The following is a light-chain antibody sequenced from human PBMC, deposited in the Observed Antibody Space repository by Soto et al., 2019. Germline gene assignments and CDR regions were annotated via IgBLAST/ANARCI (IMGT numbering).Light chain of an antibody. J-gene: IGLJ2*01. CDR2: DVS. CDR3: SSYTSSSVE. V-gene: IGLV2-14*01. CDR1: SSDVGGYNY. Sequence: QSALTQPASVSGSPGQSITISCTGTSSDVGGYNYVSWYQQHPGKAPKLMIYDVSNRPSGVSNRFSGSKSGNTASLTISGLQAEDEADYYCSSYTSSSVEFGGGTKLTV.